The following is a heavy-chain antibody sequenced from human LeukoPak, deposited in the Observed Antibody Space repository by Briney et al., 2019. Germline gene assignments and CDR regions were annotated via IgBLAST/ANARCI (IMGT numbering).Heavy chain of an antibody. CDR2: IYHSGST. J-gene: IGHJ5*02. V-gene: IGHV4-4*02. CDR1: GGSISSSNW. CDR3: ARGVAAAGTDWFDP. D-gene: IGHD6-13*01. Sequence: SWTLSLTCAVSGGSISSSNWWSWVRQPPGKGLEWIGEIYHSGSTNYNPSLKSRVTISVDKSKNQFSLKLSSVTAADTAVYYCARGVAAAGTDWFDPWGQGTLSPSPQ.